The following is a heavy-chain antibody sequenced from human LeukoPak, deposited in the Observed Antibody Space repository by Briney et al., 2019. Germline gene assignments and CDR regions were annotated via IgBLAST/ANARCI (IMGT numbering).Heavy chain of an antibody. V-gene: IGHV3-48*03. Sequence: PGGSLRLSCAASGFTFSSYEMNWVRQAPGKGLEWVSYISSSGSTIYYADSVKGRFTISRDNAKNSLYLQMNSLRAEDTAVYYCARGAINWNDISDAFDIWGQGTMVTVSS. J-gene: IGHJ3*02. CDR3: ARGAINWNDISDAFDI. CDR1: GFTFSSYE. CDR2: ISSSGSTI. D-gene: IGHD1-20*01.